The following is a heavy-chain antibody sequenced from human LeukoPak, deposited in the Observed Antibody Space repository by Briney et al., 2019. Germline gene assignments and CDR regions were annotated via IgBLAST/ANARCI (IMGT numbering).Heavy chain of an antibody. CDR3: ARAQAFDY. CDR1: GFTVSSNY. Sequence: GGSLRPSCAAYGFTVSSNYMSWVRQAPGKGLEWVSVMYIDGTTYYAESVKGRFTISRDNSKNTLYLQMNSLRAEDTAVYYCARAQAFDYWGQGTLVTVSS. CDR2: MYIDGTT. J-gene: IGHJ4*02. V-gene: IGHV3-66*01.